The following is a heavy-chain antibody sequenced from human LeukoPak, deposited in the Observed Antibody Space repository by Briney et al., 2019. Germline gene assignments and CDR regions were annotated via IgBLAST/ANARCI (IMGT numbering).Heavy chain of an antibody. J-gene: IGHJ3*02. CDR3: ASPVGATTVRAFDI. CDR2: TRNEANIYTT. Sequence: GGSLRLSCAASGFSFNTYGMHWVRQAPGKGLEWVGHTRNEANIYTTKYAASVKGRFTISRDDSKNSLYLQMNSLKTEDTAVYYCASPVGATTVRAFDIWGQGTMVTVSS. V-gene: IGHV3-72*01. D-gene: IGHD1-26*01. CDR1: GFSFNTYG.